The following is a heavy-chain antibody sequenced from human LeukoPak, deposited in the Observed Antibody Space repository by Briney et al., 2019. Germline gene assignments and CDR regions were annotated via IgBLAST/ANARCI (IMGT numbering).Heavy chain of an antibody. CDR3: AREDYDFWSGYFNYYYGMDV. D-gene: IGHD3-3*01. V-gene: IGHV3-21*01. J-gene: IGHJ6*02. CDR2: ISSSSSYI. Sequence: GGSLRLSCAASGFTFSSYSMNWVRQAPGKGLEWVSSISSSSSYIYYADSVKGRFTISRDNAKNSLCLQMNSLRAEDTAVYYCAREDYDFWSGYFNYYYGMDVWGQGTTVTVSS. CDR1: GFTFSSYS.